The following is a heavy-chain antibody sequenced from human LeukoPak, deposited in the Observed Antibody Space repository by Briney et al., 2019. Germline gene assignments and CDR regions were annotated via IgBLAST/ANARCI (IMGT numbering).Heavy chain of an antibody. CDR3: AKVHSPGGITMVRGVIPDAFDI. J-gene: IGHJ3*02. CDR2: ISYDGSNK. Sequence: GGSLRLSCAASGFTFSSYGMHWVRQAPGKVLEWVAVISYDGSNKYYADSVKGRFTISRDNSKNTLYLQMNSLRAEDTAVYYCAKVHSPGGITMVRGVIPDAFDIWGQGTMVTVSS. V-gene: IGHV3-30*18. D-gene: IGHD3-10*01. CDR1: GFTFSSYG.